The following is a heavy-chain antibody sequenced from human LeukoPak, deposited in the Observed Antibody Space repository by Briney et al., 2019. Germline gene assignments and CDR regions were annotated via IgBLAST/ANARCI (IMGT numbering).Heavy chain of an antibody. D-gene: IGHD3-9*01. J-gene: IGHJ3*02. Sequence: PGGSLRLSCAASGFTFSDYYMSWIRRAPGKGLEWVSYISSSGSTIYYADSVKGRFTISRDNAKNSLYLQMNSLRAEDTAVYYCARDMYYDILTGNDAFDIWGQGTMVTVSS. CDR3: ARDMYYDILTGNDAFDI. CDR1: GFTFSDYY. CDR2: ISSSGSTI. V-gene: IGHV3-11*01.